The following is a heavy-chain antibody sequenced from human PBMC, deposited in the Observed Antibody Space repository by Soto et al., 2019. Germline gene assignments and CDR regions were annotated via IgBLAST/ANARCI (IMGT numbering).Heavy chain of an antibody. CDR3: ARPTRYYYDSSGQSAWFDP. CDR2: IIPIFGTA. D-gene: IGHD3-22*01. CDR1: GGTFSSYA. V-gene: IGHV1-69*13. Sequence: GASVKVSCKASGGTFSSYAISWVRQAPGQGLEWMGGIIPIFGTANYAQKSQGRVTITADESTSTAYMELSSLRSEDTAVYYCARPTRYYYDSSGQSAWFDPWGQGTLVTVSS. J-gene: IGHJ5*02.